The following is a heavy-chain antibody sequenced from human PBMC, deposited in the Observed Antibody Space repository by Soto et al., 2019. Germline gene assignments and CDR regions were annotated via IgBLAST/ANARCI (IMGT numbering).Heavy chain of an antibody. J-gene: IGHJ6*02. CDR2: IKQDGSEK. CDR1: GFTFSSYW. D-gene: IGHD2-21*01. V-gene: IGHV3-7*04. Sequence: PGGSLRLSCAASGFTFSSYWMSWVRQAPGKGLEWVANIKQDGSEKYYVDSVKGRFTISRDNAKNSLYLQMNSLRAEDTAVYYCARGQGAVVWRRYYGMDVWGQGATVTVSS. CDR3: ARGQGAVVWRRYYGMDV.